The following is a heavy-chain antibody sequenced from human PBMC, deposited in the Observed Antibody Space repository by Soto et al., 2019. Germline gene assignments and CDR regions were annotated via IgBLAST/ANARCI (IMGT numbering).Heavy chain of an antibody. V-gene: IGHV4-59*01. Sequence: SETLSLTCTVSGGSISSYYWSWIRQPPGKGLEWIGYIYYSGSTNYSPSLKSRVTISVDTSKNQFSLKLSSVTAADTAVYYCARGIYGSENHFDYWGQGTLVTVSS. D-gene: IGHD3-10*01. CDR2: IYYSGST. CDR3: ARGIYGSENHFDY. CDR1: GGSISSYY. J-gene: IGHJ4*02.